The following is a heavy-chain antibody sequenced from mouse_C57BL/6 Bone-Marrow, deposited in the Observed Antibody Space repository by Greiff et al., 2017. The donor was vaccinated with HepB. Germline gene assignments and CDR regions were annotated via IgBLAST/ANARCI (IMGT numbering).Heavy chain of an antibody. D-gene: IGHD2-3*01. CDR1: GYTFPGYW. J-gene: IGHJ3*01. CDR3: ARGGLLGAY. CDR2: ILPGSGST. Sequence: QVQLQQSGAELMKPGASVKLSCKAPGYTFPGYWIEWVKQRPGHGLEWIGEILPGSGSTNYNEKFKGKATFTADTSSNTAYMQLSSLTTEDPAIYYGARGGLLGAYWGQGTLVTVSA. V-gene: IGHV1-9*01.